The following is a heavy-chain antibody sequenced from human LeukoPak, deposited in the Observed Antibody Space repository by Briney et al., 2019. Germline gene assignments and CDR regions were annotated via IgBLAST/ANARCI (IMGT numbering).Heavy chain of an antibody. D-gene: IGHD1-26*01. CDR3: ARGLIGGSLDY. CDR2: IWYDGSNK. CDR1: GFAFSSYG. Sequence: QPGGSLRLSCAASGFAFSSYGMHWVRQAPGKGLEWVAVIWYDGSNKYYADSVKGRFTISRDNSKNTLYLQMNSLRAEDTAVYYCARGLIGGSLDYWGQGTLVTVSS. J-gene: IGHJ4*02. V-gene: IGHV3-33*01.